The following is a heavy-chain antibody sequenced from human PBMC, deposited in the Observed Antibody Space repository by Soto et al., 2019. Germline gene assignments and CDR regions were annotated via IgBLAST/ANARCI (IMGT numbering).Heavy chain of an antibody. V-gene: IGHV3-23*01. Sequence: EEQLLESGGGLVQPGGSLRLSCAASGFTFSSYAMNWVRHLPGKGLEWVSAISGSGRNTYYADSVKGRFTISRDNSKNTLYLQMNSLGADDTAVYYCAKSMDVWGQGTTVIVSS. CDR2: ISGSGRNT. CDR3: AKSMDV. CDR1: GFTFSSYA. J-gene: IGHJ6*02.